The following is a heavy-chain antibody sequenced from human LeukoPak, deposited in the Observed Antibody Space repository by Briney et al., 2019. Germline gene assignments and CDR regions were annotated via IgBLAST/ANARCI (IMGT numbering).Heavy chain of an antibody. CDR3: PTGDWTAGN. CDR2: IKSQIGGGTR. CDR1: GFTVTNAW. Sequence: GGSVRLSCAASGFTVTNAWMSWVRQAPGKGLEWVGRIKSQIGGGTRDYAAPVKGRFTISKDDSKNTLYLQMNGLKTDDTAVYYCPTGDWTAGNWGQGTLVTVSS. J-gene: IGHJ4*02. V-gene: IGHV3-15*01. D-gene: IGHD3/OR15-3a*01.